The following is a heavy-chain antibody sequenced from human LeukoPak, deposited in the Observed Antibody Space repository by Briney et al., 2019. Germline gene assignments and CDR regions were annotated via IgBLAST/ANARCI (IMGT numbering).Heavy chain of an antibody. CDR3: ARSSAENDY. D-gene: IGHD2-15*01. V-gene: IGHV3-48*02. CDR1: GFTFSIYS. CDR2: ISSATTTI. Sequence: GGSLRLSCAASGFTFSIYSMNWVRQAPGKGLEWVSYISSATTTIYYADSVKGRFTISRDNAKNSLYLRMNSLRDEDTAVYYCARSSAENDYWGQGTLVTVSS. J-gene: IGHJ4*02.